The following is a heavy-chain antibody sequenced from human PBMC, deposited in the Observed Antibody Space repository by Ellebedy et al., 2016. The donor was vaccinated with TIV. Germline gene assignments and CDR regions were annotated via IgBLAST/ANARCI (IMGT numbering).Heavy chain of an antibody. V-gene: IGHV6-1*01. D-gene: IGHD4-17*01. CDR3: ERDRGENTVKYFDY. Sequence: SQTLSLTCAISGDSVSSNTAAWNWIRQSPSRGLEWLGRTYYRSQWHNDYAVSVKSRITVNPDTSKNQFSLNLNSVTAADTAVYYCERDRGENTVKYFDYWGQGALVTVSS. CDR2: TYYRSQWHN. CDR1: GDSVSSNTAA. J-gene: IGHJ4*02.